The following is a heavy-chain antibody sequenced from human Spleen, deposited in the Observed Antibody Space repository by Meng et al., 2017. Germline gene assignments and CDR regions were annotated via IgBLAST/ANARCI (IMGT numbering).Heavy chain of an antibody. Sequence: EVQLGEAGVGLVKPGGSLRLSCEGSGFTFSNAYMTWVRQVPGKRLEWVGRIKSKPDGETIDYAAPVKGRFTISRDDSKNTVYLQMNSLKSEDTAVYYCSGHIDYWGQGTLVTVSS. D-gene: IGHD5-12*01. V-gene: IGHV3-15*01. CDR3: SGHIDY. J-gene: IGHJ4*02. CDR1: GFTFSNAY. CDR2: IKSKPDGETI.